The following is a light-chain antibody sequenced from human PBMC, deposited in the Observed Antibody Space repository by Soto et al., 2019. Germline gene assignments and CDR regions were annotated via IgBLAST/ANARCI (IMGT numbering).Light chain of an antibody. J-gene: IGKJ2*01. V-gene: IGKV2-28*01. CDR3: MQGLQIMYT. CDR2: LGS. CDR1: QSLLHSNGYNY. Sequence: DVVMTQSPLSLPVTPGEPASISCRSSQSLLHSNGYNYLDWYLQKPGQSPQLLIYLGSNRASGVPDRLGGSGSGTDFTLKISRVEAEDVGVYYGMQGLQIMYTFGQGTKLEIK.